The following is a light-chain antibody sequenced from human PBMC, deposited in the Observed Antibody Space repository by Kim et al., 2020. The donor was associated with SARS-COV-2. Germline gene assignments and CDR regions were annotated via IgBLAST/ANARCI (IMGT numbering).Light chain of an antibody. Sequence: EIVLTQSTGTLSLSPGERATLSCRASQSVSSNYLAWYQQKPGQAPRLLMYAASNRATGIPDRFSGSGSGTDFTLTISRLEPEDIAVYYCQQHGPSPGVDTFGQGTKLEI. CDR1: QSVSSNY. CDR2: AAS. V-gene: IGKV3-20*01. J-gene: IGKJ2*01. CDR3: QQHGPSPGVDT.